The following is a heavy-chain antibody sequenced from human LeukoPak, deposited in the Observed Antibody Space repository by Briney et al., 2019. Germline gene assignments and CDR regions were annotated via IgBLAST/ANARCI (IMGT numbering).Heavy chain of an antibody. J-gene: IGHJ3*02. CDR2: INHSGST. D-gene: IGHD5-18*01. CDR1: GGSFSGYY. V-gene: IGHV4-34*01. Sequence: SETLSLTCAVYGGSFSGYYWSWIRQPPGKGLEWIGEINHSGSTNYNPSLKSRVTISVDTSKNQFSLKLSSVTAADTAVYYCARSGRGYSYGSAGHDAFDIWGQGTTVTVSS. CDR3: ARSGRGYSYGSAGHDAFDI.